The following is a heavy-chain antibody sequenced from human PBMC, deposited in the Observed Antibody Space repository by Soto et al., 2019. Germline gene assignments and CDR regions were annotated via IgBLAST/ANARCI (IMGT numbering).Heavy chain of an antibody. Sequence: GASVKVSCKASGYTFTSYGISWVRQAPGQGLEWMGWISAYNGNTNYAQKLQGRVTMTTDTSTSTAYMELRSLRSDDTAVYYCARDRVVVVPAAIVIETGGWEGIYYYGMDVWGQGTTVTVSS. J-gene: IGHJ6*02. D-gene: IGHD2-2*01. CDR3: ARDRVVVVPAAIVIETGGWEGIYYYGMDV. CDR2: ISAYNGNT. V-gene: IGHV1-18*01. CDR1: GYTFTSYG.